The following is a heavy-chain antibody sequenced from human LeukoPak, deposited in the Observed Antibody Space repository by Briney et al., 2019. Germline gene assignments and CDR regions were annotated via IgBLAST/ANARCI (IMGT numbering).Heavy chain of an antibody. CDR3: ARVSGGVFED. V-gene: IGHV6-1*01. D-gene: IGHD2-8*01. Sequence: SQTLSLTCAISGDSVSSNRVTWNWIRQSPSRGLEWLGRTYYRSKWSNDYSESVKSRIIISPDTSKNQFSLQLKSVTPEDTAAYYCARVSGGVFEDWGQGTLVTVSS. CDR1: GDSVSSNRVT. J-gene: IGHJ4*02. CDR2: TYYRSKWSN.